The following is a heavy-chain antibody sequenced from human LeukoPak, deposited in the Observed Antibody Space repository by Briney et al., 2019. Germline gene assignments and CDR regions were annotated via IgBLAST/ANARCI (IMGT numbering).Heavy chain of an antibody. V-gene: IGHV1-69*04. Sequence: ASVKVSCKASGGPFNSYAINWVRQAPGQGLEWMGRIIVILGKVNYAQKFQGRLTITADKSTRTAYMDLNNLASEDTAIYFCARYIHPQGLIGYAMDVRGQGTTVIVSS. CDR1: GGPFNSYA. CDR2: IIVILGKV. CDR3: ARYIHPQGLIGYAMDV. J-gene: IGHJ6*02. D-gene: IGHD2-15*01.